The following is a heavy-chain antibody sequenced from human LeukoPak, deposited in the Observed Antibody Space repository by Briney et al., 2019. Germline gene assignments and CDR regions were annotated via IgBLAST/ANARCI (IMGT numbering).Heavy chain of an antibody. CDR1: GGSISSGSYY. V-gene: IGHV4-61*02. CDR3: ARASYYYDSSGYFDLFDY. CDR2: IYTSGST. D-gene: IGHD3-22*01. Sequence: SETLSLTCTVSGGSISSGSYYWSWIRQPGGKGLEWIGRIYTSGSTNYNPSLKSRVTISVDPSKNHFSLKLSSVTAADTAVYYCARASYYYDSSGYFDLFDYWGQGTLVTVSS. J-gene: IGHJ4*02.